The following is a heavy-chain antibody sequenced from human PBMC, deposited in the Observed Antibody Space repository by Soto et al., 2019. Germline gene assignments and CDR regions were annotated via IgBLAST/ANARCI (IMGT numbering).Heavy chain of an antibody. D-gene: IGHD2-2*01. V-gene: IGHV3-30*18. CDR1: GFTFSNYV. CDR2: ISYDGSNK. J-gene: IGHJ6*02. CDR3: AKDQYQLIRRCYGLDV. Sequence: QVQLVESGGGVVQPGRSLRLSCAAAGFTFSNYVMHWVRQAPGKGLEWVAVISYDGSNKYYADSVRGRFTISRDNSKNALFLQMNSLRPEDTAVYYCAKDQYQLIRRCYGLDVWGQGTKFTVSS.